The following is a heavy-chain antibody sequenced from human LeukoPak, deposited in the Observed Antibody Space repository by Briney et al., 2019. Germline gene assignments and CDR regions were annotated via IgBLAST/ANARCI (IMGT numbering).Heavy chain of an antibody. CDR3: ARAGTGGANFDY. D-gene: IGHD3-16*01. CDR2: IYYSGST. J-gene: IGHJ4*02. V-gene: IGHV4-30-4*01. CDR1: GVSISSGDYY. Sequence: SQTLSLTCTVSGVSISSGDYYWSWIRQPPGKGLEWIGYIYYSGSTYYNPSLKSRVTISVDTSKNQFSLKLSSVTAADTAVYYCARAGTGGANFDYWGQGTLVTVSS.